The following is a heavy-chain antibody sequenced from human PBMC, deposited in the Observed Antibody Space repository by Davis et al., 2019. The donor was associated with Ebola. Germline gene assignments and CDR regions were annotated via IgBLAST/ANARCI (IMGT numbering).Heavy chain of an antibody. D-gene: IGHD1-1*01. J-gene: IGHJ3*01. V-gene: IGHV7-4-1*02. Sequence: ASVKVSCKASGYTFTNYATNWVRQAPGQGLEWMGWINTETGNPMYAQGFTGRFDFSLDTSVNTAYLQISSLKPDDTAVYYCARSKAVHDAFDVWGQGTLVTVSS. CDR2: INTETGNP. CDR3: ARSKAVHDAFDV. CDR1: GYTFTNYA.